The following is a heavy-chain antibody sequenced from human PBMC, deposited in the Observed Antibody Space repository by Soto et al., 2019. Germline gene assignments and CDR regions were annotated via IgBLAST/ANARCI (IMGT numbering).Heavy chain of an antibody. CDR1: GFTVSSNY. J-gene: IGHJ6*02. V-gene: IGHV3-66*01. Sequence: GGSLRLSCAASGFTVSSNYMSWVRQAPGKGLEWVSVIYSGGSTYYADSVKGRFTISRDNSKNTLYVQMNSLRGEDTAVYYCAREGPPGFGCSGANCYSGSMDVWGQGITVTVSS. D-gene: IGHD2-15*01. CDR2: IYSGGST. CDR3: AREGPPGFGCSGANCYSGSMDV.